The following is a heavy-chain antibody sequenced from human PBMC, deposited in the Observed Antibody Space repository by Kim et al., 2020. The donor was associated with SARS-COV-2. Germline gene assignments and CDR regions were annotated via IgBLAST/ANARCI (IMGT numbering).Heavy chain of an antibody. D-gene: IGHD1-26*01. CDR1: GFTFSSYG. V-gene: IGHV3-30*18. Sequence: GGSLRLSCAASGFTFSSYGMHWVRQAPGKGLEWVAVISYDGSNKYYADSVKGRFTISRDNSKNTLYLQMNSLRAEDTAVYYCAKHHGIVDYYFDYWGQGTLVTVSS. CDR2: ISYDGSNK. J-gene: IGHJ4*02. CDR3: AKHHGIVDYYFDY.